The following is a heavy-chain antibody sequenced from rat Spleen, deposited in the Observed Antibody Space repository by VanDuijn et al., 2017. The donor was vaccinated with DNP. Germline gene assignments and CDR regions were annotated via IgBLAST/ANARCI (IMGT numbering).Heavy chain of an antibody. J-gene: IGHJ2*01. CDR3: ARLHYGLDY. CDR2: ISSAGST. V-gene: IGHV3-3*01. D-gene: IGHD1-11*01. Sequence: VQLKESGPGLVKPSQSLSLTCSVTGYSITSSYRWNWIRKFPGNKLEWMGFISSAGSTNYNPSLKSRISITRDTSKNQFFLQVNSVTTEDTATYYCARLHYGLDYWGQGVMVTVSS. CDR1: GYSITSSYR.